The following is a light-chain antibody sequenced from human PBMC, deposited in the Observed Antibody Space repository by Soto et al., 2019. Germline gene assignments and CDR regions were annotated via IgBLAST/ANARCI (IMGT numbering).Light chain of an antibody. CDR3: QQYGSSPIT. CDR1: QSVSSY. J-gene: IGKJ5*01. Sequence: IVLTQSPATLSLSPGERATLSCRASQSVSSYLAWYQQKPGQAPRLLIYGASSRATGIPDRFSGSVSGTGFTLTISRLEPEDFAVYYCQQYGSSPITFGQGTRLEIK. CDR2: GAS. V-gene: IGKV3-20*01.